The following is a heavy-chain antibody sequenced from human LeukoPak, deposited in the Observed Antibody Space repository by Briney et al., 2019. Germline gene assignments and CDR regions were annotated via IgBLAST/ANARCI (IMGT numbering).Heavy chain of an antibody. V-gene: IGHV1-69*05. Sequence: SVEVSCKASGGTFSSYAISWVRQAPGQGLEWMGGIIPIIGTANYAQKFQGRVTITTDESTSTAYMELSSLRSEDTAVYYCARDLSPALQGPEDLGQRTLVTVSS. D-gene: IGHD3-3*02. CDR3: ARDLSPALQGPED. CDR2: IIPIIGTA. CDR1: GGTFSSYA. J-gene: IGHJ4*02.